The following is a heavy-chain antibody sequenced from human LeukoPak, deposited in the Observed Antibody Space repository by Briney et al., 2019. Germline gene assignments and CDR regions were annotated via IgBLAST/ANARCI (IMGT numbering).Heavy chain of an antibody. Sequence: GGSLRLSCAASGFSFNYNWMTWVRQAPGKGLEWVANIRQDGSEKYYVDSVKGRFTISRDNAKNSLYLQMNSLRAEDTAVYYCAGGYCSSTSCYAGNNWFDPWGQGTLVTVSS. CDR2: IRQDGSEK. D-gene: IGHD2-2*01. V-gene: IGHV3-7*01. CDR3: AGGYCSSTSCYAGNNWFDP. CDR1: GFSFNYNW. J-gene: IGHJ5*02.